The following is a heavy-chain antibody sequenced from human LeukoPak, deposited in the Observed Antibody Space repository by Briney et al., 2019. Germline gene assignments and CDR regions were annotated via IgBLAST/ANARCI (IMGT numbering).Heavy chain of an antibody. CDR1: GFTFSSYG. CDR2: ISGSGGST. J-gene: IGHJ4*02. D-gene: IGHD6-19*01. V-gene: IGHV3-23*01. CDR3: AAQSSGWYETPFDY. Sequence: GGSLRLSCAASGFTFSSYGMSWVRQAPGKGLEWVSAISGSGGSTYYADSVKGRFTISRDNSKNTLYLQMNSLRAEDTAVYYCAAQSSGWYETPFDYWGQGTLVTVSS.